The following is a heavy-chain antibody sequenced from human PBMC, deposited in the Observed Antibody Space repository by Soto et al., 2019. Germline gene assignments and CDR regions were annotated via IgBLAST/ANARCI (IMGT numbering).Heavy chain of an antibody. CDR3: ARGILGEYNWNYLAVRSYYYCMDV. V-gene: IGHV4-30-4*01. CDR1: GGSISSGDHY. Sequence: SETLSLTCTVSGGSISSGDHYWSWLRQPPGKGLEWIGYIYYSGSTYYNPSLKSRVTISVDTSKNQFSLKLSSVTAADTAVYYCARGILGEYNWNYLAVRSYYYCMDVWGQGTTGTVSS. D-gene: IGHD1-7*01. J-gene: IGHJ6*02. CDR2: IYYSGST.